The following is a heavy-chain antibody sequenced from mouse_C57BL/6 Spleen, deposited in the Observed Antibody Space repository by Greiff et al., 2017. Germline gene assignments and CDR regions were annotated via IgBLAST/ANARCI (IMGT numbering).Heavy chain of an antibody. CDR3: AKSHYSGNYYAMDY. J-gene: IGHJ4*01. CDR2: IDPNSGGT. D-gene: IGHD1-2*01. Sequence: QVQLQQPGAELVKPGASVKLSCKASGYTFTSYWMHWVKQRPGRGLEWIGRIDPNSGGTKYTAKFKSKATLTVDKPSSTAYMRLSSLTSEYSAVYYCAKSHYSGNYYAMDYWGQGTSVTVSA. CDR1: GYTFTSYW. V-gene: IGHV1-72*01.